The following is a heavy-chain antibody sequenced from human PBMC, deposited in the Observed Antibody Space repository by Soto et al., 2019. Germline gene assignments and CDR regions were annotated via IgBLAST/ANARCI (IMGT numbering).Heavy chain of an antibody. CDR3: TTIRWYTYYFAY. D-gene: IGHD2-15*01. Sequence: PGGSPRLSWAASGFTCSNAWMSWVRQAPGKGLEWVARIKTKTDGGTTDYAAPVKGRFTISRDDSKNTLYLQMNSLITEDTAVYYCTTIRWYTYYFAYWGQGT. CDR1: GFTCSNAW. J-gene: IGHJ4*02. V-gene: IGHV3-15*01. CDR2: IKTKTDGGTT.